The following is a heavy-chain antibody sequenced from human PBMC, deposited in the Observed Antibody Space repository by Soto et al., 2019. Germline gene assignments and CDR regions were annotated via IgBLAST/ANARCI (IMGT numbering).Heavy chain of an antibody. V-gene: IGHV1-2*02. D-gene: IGHD6-19*01. CDR2: NNPTRGGT. Sequence: ASVKVSCKASGYTFSDFYLHWVRQAPAHGLDWVWWNNPTRGGTNPAHKFRDRVTVTADPSISTAYMEFSRLSSDDTAVSSCANGLTAATSGWLNHFDICGQGTVVTVSS. J-gene: IGHJ4*02. CDR1: GYTFSDFY. CDR3: ANGLTAATSGWLNHFDI.